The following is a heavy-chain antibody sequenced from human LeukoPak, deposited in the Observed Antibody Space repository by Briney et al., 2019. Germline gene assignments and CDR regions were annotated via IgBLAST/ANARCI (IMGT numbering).Heavy chain of an antibody. CDR2: IYASGST. Sequence: SETLSLTCTVSGGSISSYYWSWIRQPPGKGLEWIAYIYASGSTNYNPALKSRVTISVDTSKNQFSLKLNSVTAADTAVYFCARHREYSSSSVKYWGQGTLVTVS. J-gene: IGHJ4*02. CDR3: ARHREYSSSSVKY. V-gene: IGHV4-4*09. CDR1: GGSISSYY. D-gene: IGHD6-6*01.